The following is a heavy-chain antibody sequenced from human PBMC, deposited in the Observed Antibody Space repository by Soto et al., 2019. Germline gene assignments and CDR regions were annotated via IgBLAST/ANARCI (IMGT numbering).Heavy chain of an antibody. D-gene: IGHD3-16*01. CDR1: GFTFNNYG. CDR3: AKDSSANDYHYYYMDV. CDR2: ISDDGSNQ. J-gene: IGHJ6*03. V-gene: IGHV3-30*18. Sequence: QVQLVESGGGVVQPGGSLRLSCAASGFTFNNYGMHWVRQAPGKGLEWVAVISDDGSNQYYVDSVKGRFTISRDKSKTTLYLQMTSLRADDTAVYYCAKDSSANDYHYYYMDVWGKGTTVTVSS.